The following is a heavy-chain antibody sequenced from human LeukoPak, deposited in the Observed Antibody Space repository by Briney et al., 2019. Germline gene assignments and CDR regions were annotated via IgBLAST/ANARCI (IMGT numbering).Heavy chain of an antibody. CDR1: GFTFSSYW. D-gene: IGHD3-22*01. CDR3: ARAPSEIGGYYPEYFRH. V-gene: IGHV3-74*01. Sequence: GGSLRLSCAASGFTFSSYWMHWVRQAPGKGLVWVSRIKSDGSTNYADSVKGRFTISRDNAKNTLSLQMNSLRAEDTGVYYCARAPSEIGGYYPEYFRHWGEGTLVTVSS. CDR2: IKSDGST. J-gene: IGHJ1*01.